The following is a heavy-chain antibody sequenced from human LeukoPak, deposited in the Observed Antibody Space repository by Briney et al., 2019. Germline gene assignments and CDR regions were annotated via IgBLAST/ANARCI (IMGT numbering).Heavy chain of an antibody. CDR1: GFTFSSQW. V-gene: IGHV3-74*01. D-gene: IGHD2-8*02. Sequence: HTGGSLRLSCEASGFTFSSQWMHWVRQAPGKGLVWVSRISSEGSGTTYADSVKGRFTISRDNSKNTLYLQMNSLRDEDAAVYHCTRVQAGRSGLMDVWGRGTTVTVSS. CDR3: TRVQAGRSGLMDV. CDR2: ISSEGSGT. J-gene: IGHJ6*02.